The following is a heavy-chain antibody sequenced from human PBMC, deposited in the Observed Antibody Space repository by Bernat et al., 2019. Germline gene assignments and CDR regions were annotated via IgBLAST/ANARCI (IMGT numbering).Heavy chain of an antibody. CDR1: GGPFSGYY. Sequence: QVQLQQWGAGLLKPSETLSLTCDAHGGPFSGYYWSWIRQAPGKGLEWIGYIYYSGSTYYNPSLKSRVTISVDTSKNQFSLKLSSVTAADTAVYYCARARGGDSSGYYVLDYWGQGTLVTVSS. D-gene: IGHD3-22*01. CDR3: ARARGGDSSGYYVLDY. V-gene: IGHV4-34*01. J-gene: IGHJ4*02. CDR2: IYYSGST.